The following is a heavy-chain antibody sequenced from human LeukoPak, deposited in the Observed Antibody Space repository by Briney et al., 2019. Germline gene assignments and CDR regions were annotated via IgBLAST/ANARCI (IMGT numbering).Heavy chain of an antibody. D-gene: IGHD4/OR15-4a*01. CDR2: MNPNSGNT. V-gene: IGHV1-8*01. Sequence: ASVKVSCKASGYTFISYDINWVRQATGQGLVWMGWMNPNSGNTGYAQKFQGRVTMTRNTSISTAYMELSSLTSEDTAVYYCARKNYGSNRWFDPWGQGTLVTVSS. CDR1: GYTFISYD. CDR3: ARKNYGSNRWFDP. J-gene: IGHJ5*02.